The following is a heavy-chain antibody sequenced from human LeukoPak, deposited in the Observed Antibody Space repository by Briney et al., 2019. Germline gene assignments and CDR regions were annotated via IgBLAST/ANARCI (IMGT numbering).Heavy chain of an antibody. Sequence: GGSLQISCKGSGYNFTSYWIGWVRQMPGKGLEWMGIIYPGDSDTRYSPSFQGQVTISADKSISTAYLQWSSLKASDTAMYYCARQGLLWFGELASWFDPWGQGTLVTVSS. CDR1: GYNFTSYW. V-gene: IGHV5-51*01. CDR3: ARQGLLWFGELASWFDP. J-gene: IGHJ5*02. D-gene: IGHD3-10*01. CDR2: IYPGDSDT.